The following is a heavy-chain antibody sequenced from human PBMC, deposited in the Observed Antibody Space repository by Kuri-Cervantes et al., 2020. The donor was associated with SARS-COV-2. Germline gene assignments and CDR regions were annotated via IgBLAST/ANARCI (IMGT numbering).Heavy chain of an antibody. CDR3: ARHVRPEITIFGVVITADYFDY. CDR2: IYYSGST. Sequence: SQTLSLTCAVYGGSFSDYYWGWIRQPPGKGLEWIGSIYYSGSTYYNPSLKSRVTISVDTSKNQFSLKLSSVTAADTAVYYCARHVRPEITIFGVVITADYFDYWGQGTLVTVSS. J-gene: IGHJ4*02. CDR1: GGSFSDYY. D-gene: IGHD3-3*01. V-gene: IGHV4-39*01.